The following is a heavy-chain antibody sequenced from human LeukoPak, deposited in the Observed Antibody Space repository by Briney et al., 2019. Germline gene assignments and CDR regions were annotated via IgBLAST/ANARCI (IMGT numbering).Heavy chain of an antibody. CDR1: GFTFSSYG. J-gene: IGHJ4*02. V-gene: IGHV3-33*01. Sequence: PGGSLRLSCAASGFTFSSYGMHWVRQAPGKGLEWVAVIWYDGSNKYYADSVKGRFTISRDNSKNTLYLQMNSLRAEDTAVYYCARDGYCSGGSCLDYWGQGTLVTVSS. CDR2: IWYDGSNK. D-gene: IGHD2-15*01. CDR3: ARDGYCSGGSCLDY.